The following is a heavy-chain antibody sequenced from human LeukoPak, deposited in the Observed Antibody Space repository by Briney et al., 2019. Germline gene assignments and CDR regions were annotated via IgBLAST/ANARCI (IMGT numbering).Heavy chain of an antibody. CDR3: ARVYYDSSGYYSSFDY. CDR2: IYYSGST. V-gene: IGHV4-31*03. CDR1: GGSISSGGYY. J-gene: IGHJ4*02. Sequence: SETLSLTCTVSGGSISSGGYYWSWIRQHPGKGLEWIGYIYYSGSTYYNPSLKGRVTISVDTSKNQFSLKLSSVTAADTAVYYCARVYYDSSGYYSSFDYWGQGTLVTVSS. D-gene: IGHD3-22*01.